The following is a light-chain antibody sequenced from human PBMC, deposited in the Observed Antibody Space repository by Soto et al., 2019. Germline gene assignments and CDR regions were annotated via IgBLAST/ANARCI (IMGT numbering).Light chain of an antibody. CDR2: KDR. Sequence: SYELTQPPSVSVSPGQTARITCSGDALPKQYAYWYQQKPGQAPLLVIYKDRQRPSGIPDRFSGSNSGTIVTLTISGVQAEDEADYYCQSADNSGSYVVFGGGTKLTVL. CDR3: QSADNSGSYVV. V-gene: IGLV3-25*03. CDR1: ALPKQY. J-gene: IGLJ2*01.